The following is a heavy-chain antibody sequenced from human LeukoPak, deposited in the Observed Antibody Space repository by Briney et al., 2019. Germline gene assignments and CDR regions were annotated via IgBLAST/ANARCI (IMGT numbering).Heavy chain of an antibody. CDR2: ISSSGSTI. CDR1: GFTFSDYY. Sequence: PGGSLRLSCAASGFTFSDYYMSWIRQAPGKGLGWVSYISSSGSTIYYADSGKGRFTISRDNAKNSLYLQMNSLRAEDTAVYYCAVGYYYDSSGYPVDYWGQGTLVTVSS. D-gene: IGHD3-22*01. J-gene: IGHJ4*02. CDR3: AVGYYYDSSGYPVDY. V-gene: IGHV3-11*01.